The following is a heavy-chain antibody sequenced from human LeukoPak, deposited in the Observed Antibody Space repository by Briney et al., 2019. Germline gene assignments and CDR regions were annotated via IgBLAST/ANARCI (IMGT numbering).Heavy chain of an antibody. CDR3: AKRGVQQWLVDWYFDY. J-gene: IGHJ4*02. CDR2: ISGSGGST. D-gene: IGHD6-19*01. V-gene: IGHV3-23*01. Sequence: GGSLRLSCAASGFIFYNYAMSWVRQAPGKGLEWVSGISGSGGSTYYAESVKGRFTISRDDSTLYLQMNSLRAEDTAVYYCAKRGVQQWLVDWYFDYWGQGTLVTASS. CDR1: GFIFYNYA.